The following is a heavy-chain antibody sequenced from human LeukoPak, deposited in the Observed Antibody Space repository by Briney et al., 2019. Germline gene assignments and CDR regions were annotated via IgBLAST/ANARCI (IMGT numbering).Heavy chain of an antibody. D-gene: IGHD3-3*01. V-gene: IGHV3-23*01. CDR3: ARDLEERVVTADY. Sequence: PGGSLRLSCAASGFTFSSYAMSWVRQAPGKGLEWVSAISGSGGSTYYADSVKGRFTISRDNSKNTLYLQMNSLRAEDTAVYYCARDLEERVVTADYWGQGTLVTVSS. J-gene: IGHJ4*02. CDR2: ISGSGGST. CDR1: GFTFSSYA.